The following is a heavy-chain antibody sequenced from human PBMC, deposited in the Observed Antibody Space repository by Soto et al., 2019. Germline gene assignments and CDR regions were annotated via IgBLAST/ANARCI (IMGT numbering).Heavy chain of an antibody. CDR2: INPNSGGK. Sequence: ASVKVSCKASGYTFTGYYMHWVRQAPGQGLEWMGWINPNSGGKNYAQKFQGRVTMTRDTSISTAYMELSRLRSDDTAVYYCAREMLAGIVVVPAASYYYYGMDVRGKGTTGTVSS. D-gene: IGHD2-2*01. V-gene: IGHV1-2*02. J-gene: IGHJ6*04. CDR1: GYTFTGYY. CDR3: AREMLAGIVVVPAASYYYYGMDV.